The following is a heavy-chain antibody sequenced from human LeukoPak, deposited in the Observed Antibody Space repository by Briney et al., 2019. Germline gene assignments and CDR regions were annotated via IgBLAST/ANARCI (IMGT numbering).Heavy chain of an antibody. CDR1: GFTFSSYG. CDR3: AKDLNGMTTVTTGCY. D-gene: IGHD4-17*01. J-gene: IGHJ4*02. CDR2: IWYDGSKK. Sequence: GGSLRLSCAASGFTFSSYGMNWVRQAPGKGLEWVAVIWYDGSKKYYADSVKGRFTISRDNSKNTLYLQMNSLRAEDTAVYYCAKDLNGMTTVTTGCYWGQGTLVTVSS. V-gene: IGHV3-33*06.